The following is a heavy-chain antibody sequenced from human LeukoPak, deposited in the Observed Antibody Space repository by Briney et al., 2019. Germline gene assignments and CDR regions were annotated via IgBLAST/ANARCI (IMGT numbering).Heavy chain of an antibody. V-gene: IGHV3-74*01. D-gene: IGHD3-16*01. CDR2: IHNDGSAT. J-gene: IGHJ4*02. CDR1: GFSFSTSW. CDR3: ASTARQSYFDY. Sequence: GGSLRLSCAASGFSFSTSWMHWVRQAPGKGLVWVSRIHNDGSATNYADSVKGRFTISRDNAKNTLYLQMNNLRDEDTAVYFCASTARQSYFDYWGQEILVTVSS.